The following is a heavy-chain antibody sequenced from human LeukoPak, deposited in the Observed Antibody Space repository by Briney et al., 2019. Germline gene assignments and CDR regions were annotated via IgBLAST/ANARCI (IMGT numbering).Heavy chain of an antibody. CDR2: MYYSGST. D-gene: IGHD6-19*01. Sequence: SETLSLTCIVSGGFISSYYWSWMRQPPARGLEWIGYMYYSGSTNYNPSLKCRVTISVDTSKNQFSLKLSSVTAADTAVYYCAREGTERVAVAGTPDAFDIWGQGTMVTVSS. CDR1: GGFISSYY. V-gene: IGHV4-59*01. CDR3: AREGTERVAVAGTPDAFDI. J-gene: IGHJ3*02.